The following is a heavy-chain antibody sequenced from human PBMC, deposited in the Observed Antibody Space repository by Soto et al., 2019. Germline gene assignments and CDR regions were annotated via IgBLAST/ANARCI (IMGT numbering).Heavy chain of an antibody. CDR2: MHYSGAT. V-gene: IGHV4-39*01. J-gene: IGHJ5*02. CDR1: GGYSSSSTYS. D-gene: IGHD3-16*01. CDR3: ARQGSNSSRRLSWFDP. Sequence: PLETLSLTCTASGGYSSSSTYSRGWIRKPPGKGLEWIGSMHYSGATYYNPSLKSRVSISVDTSKSQFSLKLTFVTAADTAVYFCARQGSNSSRRLSWFDPWGQGNPVTVSS.